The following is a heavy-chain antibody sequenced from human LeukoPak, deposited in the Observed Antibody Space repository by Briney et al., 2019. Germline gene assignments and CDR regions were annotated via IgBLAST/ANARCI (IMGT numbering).Heavy chain of an antibody. D-gene: IGHD3-10*01. Sequence: GGSLRHFRAASGFNLSSHSMNWVGQAPGKRLEGVSSISSSSSYIYYAASVKSRCTNSRDNAQKSLYLQMNSLRAEDMAVYYCASFEFGSGSYYFRDAFDIWGQGTMVTVSS. CDR1: GFNLSSHS. CDR3: ASFEFGSGSYYFRDAFDI. V-gene: IGHV3-21*01. J-gene: IGHJ3*02. CDR2: ISSSSSYI.